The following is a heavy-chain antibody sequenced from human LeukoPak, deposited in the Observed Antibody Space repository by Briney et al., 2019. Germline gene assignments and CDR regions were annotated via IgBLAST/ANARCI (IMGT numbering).Heavy chain of an antibody. J-gene: IGHJ4*02. Sequence: AGGSLRLSCAASGFTFSTSTMNWVRQAPGKGLEWVSSISSRSSYIYYADSLKGRFTISRDSAKNSLYLQMNSLRADDTAVYYCAREGSNQVLDYWGQGTLVTVSS. CDR1: GFTFSTST. CDR3: AREGSNQVLDY. V-gene: IGHV3-21*06. CDR2: ISSRSSYI. D-gene: IGHD4-23*01.